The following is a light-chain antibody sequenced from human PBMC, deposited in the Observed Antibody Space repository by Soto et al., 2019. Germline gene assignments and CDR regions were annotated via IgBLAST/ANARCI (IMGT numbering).Light chain of an antibody. Sequence: DIQLTQSPSFLSASVGDRVTITCRASQGIISYFAWYQQKAGKPPKLLIYAASTLQSGVPSRFSGTGSGTEFTLTISSLQPEDFATYYCQQLNSYPFTFGGGTKVEIK. CDR1: QGIISY. V-gene: IGKV1-9*01. J-gene: IGKJ4*01. CDR3: QQLNSYPFT. CDR2: AAS.